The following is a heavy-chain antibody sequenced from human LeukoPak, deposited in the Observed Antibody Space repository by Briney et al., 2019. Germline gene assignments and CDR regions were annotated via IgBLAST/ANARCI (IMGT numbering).Heavy chain of an antibody. Sequence: PSETLSPTCTVSGGSITPYYWNSIRQPAGKGLEWIGRIYSIGSTNYNPSLKSRVTMSVDTSKTQFSLKLSSVTAADTAVYYCARGSSAAGGNFEYWGQGTLVTVSS. V-gene: IGHV4-4*07. CDR3: ARGSSAAGGNFEY. CDR2: IYSIGST. J-gene: IGHJ4*02. CDR1: GGSITPYY. D-gene: IGHD6-13*01.